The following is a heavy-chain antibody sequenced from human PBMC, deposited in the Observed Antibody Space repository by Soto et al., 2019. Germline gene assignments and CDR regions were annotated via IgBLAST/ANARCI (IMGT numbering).Heavy chain of an antibody. J-gene: IGHJ4*02. D-gene: IGHD1-1*01. CDR1: GFNFDNYW. V-gene: IGHV3-7*01. CDR2: INQDGSDK. Sequence: PGGSLRLSFAASGFNFDNYWMAWVRQAPGKGLEWVANINQDGSDKNYVDSVKVRFTISRDNAKNSLYLQMNSLRAEESAVYSCARDKTGILYXWGQGTLVTVSX. CDR3: ARDKTGILYX.